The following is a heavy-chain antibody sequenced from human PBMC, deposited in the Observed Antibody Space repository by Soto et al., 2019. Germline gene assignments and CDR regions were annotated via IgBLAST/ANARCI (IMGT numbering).Heavy chain of an antibody. CDR1: RGPISTSPYY. J-gene: IGHJ4*02. CDR3: VSSSKGDWYD. V-gene: IGHV4-39*01. Sequence: SETLSLTCSLSRGPISTSPYYWGCVRQSPGKGLEWIGSMTYGGGTAYYNPSLKSRLTISVDTAKNQFSLTLSSVTAADTAVYYCVSSSKGDWYDWGPGSVVDVSS. CDR2: MTYGGGTA. D-gene: IGHD6-19*01.